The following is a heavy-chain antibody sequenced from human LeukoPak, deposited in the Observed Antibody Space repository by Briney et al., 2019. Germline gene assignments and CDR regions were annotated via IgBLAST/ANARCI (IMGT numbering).Heavy chain of an antibody. CDR1: GYSFTSYW. Sequence: GESLKISCKGSGYSFTSYWIGWVRQMPGEGLEWMGIIYPGDSDTRYSPSFQGQVTISADKSISTAYLQWSSLKASDTAMYYCARTHSGYDPYNWFDPWGQGTLVTVSS. V-gene: IGHV5-51*01. CDR2: IYPGDSDT. CDR3: ARTHSGYDPYNWFDP. J-gene: IGHJ5*02. D-gene: IGHD5-12*01.